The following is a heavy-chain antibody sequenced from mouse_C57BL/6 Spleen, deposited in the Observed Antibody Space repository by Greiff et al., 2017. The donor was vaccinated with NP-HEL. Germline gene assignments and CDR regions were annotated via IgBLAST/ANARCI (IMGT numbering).Heavy chain of an antibody. CDR2: IDPSDSET. Sequence: VQLQQPGAELVRPGSSVKLSCKASGYTFTSYWMHWVKQRPIQGLEWIGNIDPSDSETHYNQKFKDKATLTVDKSSSTAYMQLSSLTSEDSAVYYCARGGYYGSSPKYFDVWGTGTTVTVSS. CDR1: GYTFTSYW. D-gene: IGHD1-1*01. CDR3: ARGGYYGSSPKYFDV. V-gene: IGHV1-52*01. J-gene: IGHJ1*03.